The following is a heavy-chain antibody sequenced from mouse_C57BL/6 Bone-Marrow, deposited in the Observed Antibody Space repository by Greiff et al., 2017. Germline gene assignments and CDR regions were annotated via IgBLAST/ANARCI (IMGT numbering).Heavy chain of an antibody. V-gene: IGHV1-19*01. CDR1: GYTFTDYY. D-gene: IGHD2-1*01. Sequence: VQLQQSGPVLVKPGASVKMSCKASGYTFTDYYMNWVKQSHGKSLEWIGVINPYNGGTSYNQKFKGKATLTVDKSSSTAYMELNSLTSEDSAVYYCAFIYYGNPYFDCWGQGTTLTVSS. CDR2: INPYNGGT. J-gene: IGHJ2*01. CDR3: AFIYYGNPYFDC.